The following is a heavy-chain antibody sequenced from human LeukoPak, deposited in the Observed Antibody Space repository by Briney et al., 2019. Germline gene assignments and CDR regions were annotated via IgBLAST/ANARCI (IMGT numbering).Heavy chain of an antibody. J-gene: IGHJ3*02. CDR1: GLAFSSSA. V-gene: IGHV3-48*01. CDR2: SSASSSDV. Sequence: GGSLRLSCAASGLAFSSSAMNRVRQTPGKGLEWLSYSSASSSDVYYADSVKGRFTISRDNAKSSLYLQMNSLTAEDTAIYFCARGRDHAFDIWGQGTRVTVSS. CDR3: ARGRDHAFDI.